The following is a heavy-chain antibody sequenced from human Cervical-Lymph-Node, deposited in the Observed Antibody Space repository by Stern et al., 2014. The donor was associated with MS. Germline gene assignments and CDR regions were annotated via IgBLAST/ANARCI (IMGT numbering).Heavy chain of an antibody. CDR3: ARCRSRSLPYYGMDV. CDR1: GFTFSDYY. V-gene: IGHV3-11*01. Sequence: QLVQSGGGLVKPGGSLSLSCAASGFTFSDYYMSWIRQPPGTGLEWVSFISSSGSTIYYADSVKGRFTISRDNAKNSLYLQMNSLRAEDTAVYYCARCRSRSLPYYGMDVWGQGTTVTVSS. D-gene: IGHD1-26*01. CDR2: ISSSGSTI. J-gene: IGHJ6*02.